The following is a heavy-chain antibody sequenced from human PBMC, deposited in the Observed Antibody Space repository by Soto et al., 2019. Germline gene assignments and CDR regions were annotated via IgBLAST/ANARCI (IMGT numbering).Heavy chain of an antibody. J-gene: IGHJ6*02. CDR2: IYYSGST. CDR3: ARDFTDSSGPTLGMGV. Sequence: SETLSLTCTVSGGSIRSYYWTWIRQHPGKGLEWIGYIYYSGSTYYNPSLKSRVTISVDTSKNQFSLKLSYVTAADTAVYYCARDFTDSSGPTLGMGVWGQGTTVTVSS. D-gene: IGHD6-19*01. V-gene: IGHV4-59*06. CDR1: GGSIRSYY.